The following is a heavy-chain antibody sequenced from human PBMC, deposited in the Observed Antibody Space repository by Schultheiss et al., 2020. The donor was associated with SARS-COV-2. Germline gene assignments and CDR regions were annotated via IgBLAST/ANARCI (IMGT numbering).Heavy chain of an antibody. V-gene: IGHV4-39*07. Sequence: SETLSLTCTVSGGSISSSSYYWGWIRQPPGKGLEWIGEINHSGSTNYNPSLKSRVTISVDTSKNQFSLKLSSVTAADTAVYYCASVGYSGSYSWGQGTLVTVSS. CDR1: GGSISSSSYY. D-gene: IGHD1-26*01. CDR3: ASVGYSGSYS. J-gene: IGHJ4*02. CDR2: INHSGST.